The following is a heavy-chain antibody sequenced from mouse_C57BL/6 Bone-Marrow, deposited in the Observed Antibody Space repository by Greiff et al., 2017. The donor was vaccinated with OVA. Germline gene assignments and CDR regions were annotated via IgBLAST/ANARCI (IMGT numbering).Heavy chain of an antibody. CDR1: GYTFTSYW. J-gene: IGHJ2*01. CDR3: ARGDYGFDY. CDR2: IDPSDSYT. D-gene: IGHD2-4*01. V-gene: IGHV1-69*01. Sequence: QVQLQQPGAELVMPGASVKLSCKASGYTFTSYWMHWVKQRPGQGLEWIGEIDPSDSYTNYNQKFKGKSTLTVDKSSSTAYTQLSSLTSEDSAVYYCARGDYGFDYWGQGTTLTVSS.